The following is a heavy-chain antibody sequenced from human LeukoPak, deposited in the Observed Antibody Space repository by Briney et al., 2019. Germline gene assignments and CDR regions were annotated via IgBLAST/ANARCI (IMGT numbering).Heavy chain of an antibody. J-gene: IGHJ4*02. CDR1: GYTFTSYG. D-gene: IGHD5-18*01. Sequence: ASVKVSCKASGYTFTSYGISWVRQAPGQGLEWMGGIIPIFGTANYAQKFQGRVTITADESTSTAYMELSSLRSEDTAVYYCARDLRDTAMVNLVLWGQGTLVTVSS. CDR3: ARDLRDTAMVNLVL. CDR2: IIPIFGTA. V-gene: IGHV1-69*13.